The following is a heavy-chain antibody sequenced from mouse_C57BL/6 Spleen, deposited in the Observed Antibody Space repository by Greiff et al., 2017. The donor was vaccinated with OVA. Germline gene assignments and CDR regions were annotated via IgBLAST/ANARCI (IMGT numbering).Heavy chain of an antibody. J-gene: IGHJ4*01. CDR1: GFTFSSYG. Sequence: EVHLVESGGDLVKPGGSLKLSCAASGFTFSSYGMSWVRQTPDKRLEWVATISSGGSYTYYPDSVKGRFTISRDNAKNTLYLQMSSLKSEDTAMYYCARQRATPTVVATRAMDYWGQGTSVTVSS. D-gene: IGHD1-1*01. CDR2: ISSGGSYT. V-gene: IGHV5-6*01. CDR3: ARQRATPTVVATRAMDY.